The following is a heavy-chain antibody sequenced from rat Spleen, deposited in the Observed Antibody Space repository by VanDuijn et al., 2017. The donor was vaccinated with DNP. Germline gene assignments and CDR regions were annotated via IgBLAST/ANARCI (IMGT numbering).Heavy chain of an antibody. CDR2: LSSGGST. D-gene: IGHD1-12*02. Sequence: QVQLMESGPGLVHPSQTLSLTCSVSGFSLTSNTVAWVRQPPGKGLEWLAALSSGGSTFYNPALKSRLSISRDTSESQLFLKMNSVETEYTAMYFCARSEYYDGGFYYGYFDFWGQGVMVTVSS. CDR3: ARSEYYDGGFYYGYFDF. J-gene: IGHJ2*01. V-gene: IGHV2-6*01. CDR1: GFSLTSNT.